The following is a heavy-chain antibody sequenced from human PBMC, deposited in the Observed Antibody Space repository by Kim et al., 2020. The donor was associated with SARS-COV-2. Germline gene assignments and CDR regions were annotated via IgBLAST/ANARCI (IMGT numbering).Heavy chain of an antibody. CDR3: ARTAGYSYGYYYYYGMDV. J-gene: IGHJ6*02. CDR2: ISSNGGST. D-gene: IGHD5-18*01. V-gene: IGHV3-64*01. Sequence: GGSLRLSCAASGFTFSSYAMHWVRQAPGKGLEYVSAISSNGGSTYYANSVKGRFTISRDNSKNTLYLQMGSLRAEDMAVYYCARTAGYSYGYYYYYGMDVWGQGTTVTVSS. CDR1: GFTFSSYA.